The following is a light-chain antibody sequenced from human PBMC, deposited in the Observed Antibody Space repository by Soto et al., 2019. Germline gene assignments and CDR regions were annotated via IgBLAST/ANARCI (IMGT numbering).Light chain of an antibody. CDR2: DVS. CDR1: SSNVGGYNY. CDR3: SSYAGIWGIYV. Sequence: QSVLTQPASVSGSPGQSITISRTGTSSNVGGYNYVSWYQQHPGKAPKFMIYDVSKRPSGVSDRFSGSKSGNTASLTISGLQAEDEADYYCSSYAGIWGIYVFGTGTKVTVL. V-gene: IGLV2-14*01. J-gene: IGLJ1*01.